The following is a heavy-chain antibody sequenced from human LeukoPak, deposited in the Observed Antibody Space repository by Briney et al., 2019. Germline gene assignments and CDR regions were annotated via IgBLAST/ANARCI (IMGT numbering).Heavy chain of an antibody. CDR1: GYTFTSYG. V-gene: IGHV1-18*01. D-gene: IGHD2-8*01. CDR2: ISAYNGNT. Sequence: ASVKVSCKASGYTFTSYGISWVRQAPGQGLEWMGRISAYNGNTNYAQKLQGRVTMTTDTSTSTAYMELRSLRSDDTAVYYCARVHCTNGVCYESMIDYWGQGTLVTVSS. CDR3: ARVHCTNGVCYESMIDY. J-gene: IGHJ4*02.